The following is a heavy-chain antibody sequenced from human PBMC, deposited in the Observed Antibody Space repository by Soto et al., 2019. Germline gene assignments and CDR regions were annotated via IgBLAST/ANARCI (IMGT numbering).Heavy chain of an antibody. Sequence: TLSLTCTVSGGSISSGGYYWSWIRQHPGGGLGWIGYIFNSGSTYYNPSLKSRVTISVDTSKNQFSLKLSSVTAADTAVYYCARDSITMVRPPHYGMDFRGQGTMVTLSS. CDR1: GGSISSGGYY. CDR2: IFNSGST. V-gene: IGHV4-31*03. D-gene: IGHD3-10*01. CDR3: ARDSITMVRPPHYGMDF. J-gene: IGHJ6*02.